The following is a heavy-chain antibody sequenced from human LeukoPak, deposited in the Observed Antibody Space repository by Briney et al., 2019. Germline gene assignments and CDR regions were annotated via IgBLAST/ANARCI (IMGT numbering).Heavy chain of an antibody. J-gene: IGHJ4*02. V-gene: IGHV1-18*01. CDR1: GYTFTSYG. CDR2: ISAYNGNT. CDR3: ARAPWTTVVTPLNDY. D-gene: IGHD4-23*01. Sequence: ASVKVSCKASGYTFTSYGISWVRQAPGQGLEWMGWISAYNGNTNYAQKLQGRVTMTTDTSTSTAYMELRSLRSDDTAVYCCARAPWTTVVTPLNDYWGQGTLVTVSS.